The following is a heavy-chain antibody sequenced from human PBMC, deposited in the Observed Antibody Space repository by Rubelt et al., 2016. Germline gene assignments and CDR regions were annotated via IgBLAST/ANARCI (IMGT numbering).Heavy chain of an antibody. CDR3: ARTYYYDSSGYSDPLYYFDY. J-gene: IGHJ4*02. D-gene: IGHD3-22*01. V-gene: IGHV4-4*02. Sequence: PSLKSRVTIPVDKSKNPFSLKLSSVTAADTAVYYCARTYYYDSSGYSDPLYYFDYWGQGTLVTVSS.